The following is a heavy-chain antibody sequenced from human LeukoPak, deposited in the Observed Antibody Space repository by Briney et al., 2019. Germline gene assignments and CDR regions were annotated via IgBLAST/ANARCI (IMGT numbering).Heavy chain of an antibody. V-gene: IGHV3-23*01. Sequence: GGSLRLSCAASGFTFDDYAMHWVRQAPGKGLEWVSSFSASGSSTHYADSVKGRFTISRDSPKNTLYLQMNSLRAEDTAIYYCAKEVDSVATITGAFDYWGQGALVTVSS. D-gene: IGHD5-12*01. CDR2: FSASGSST. CDR1: GFTFDDYA. J-gene: IGHJ4*02. CDR3: AKEVDSVATITGAFDY.